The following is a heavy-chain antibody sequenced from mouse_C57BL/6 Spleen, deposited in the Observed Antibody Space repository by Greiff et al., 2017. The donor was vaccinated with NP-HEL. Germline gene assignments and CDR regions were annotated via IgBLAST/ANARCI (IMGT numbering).Heavy chain of an antibody. CDR3: ARPGTYAMDY. D-gene: IGHD4-1*01. V-gene: IGHV1-82*01. CDR1: GYAFSSSW. J-gene: IGHJ4*01. CDR2: IYPGDGDT. Sequence: QVQLQQSGPELVKPGASVKISCKASGYAFSSSWMNWVKQRPGKGLEWIGLIYPGDGDTNYNGKFKGKATLTADKSSSTAYMQLSSLTSEDSAVYFCARPGTYAMDYWGQGTSVTVSS.